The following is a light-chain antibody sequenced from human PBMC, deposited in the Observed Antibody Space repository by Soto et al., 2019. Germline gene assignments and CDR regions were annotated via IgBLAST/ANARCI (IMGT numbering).Light chain of an antibody. V-gene: IGLV2-14*01. J-gene: IGLJ2*01. CDR2: DVS. Sequence: QSALTQPASVSGSXXXSXXXXXXXXXXXVGGYTYVYWDQQHPGKAPKLMIYDVSNRPSGVSNRFSGSKSGNTASLTISGLQAEDEADYYCSSFTSSSTVIFGGGTKLTVL. CDR3: SSFTSSSTVI. CDR1: XXXVGGYTY.